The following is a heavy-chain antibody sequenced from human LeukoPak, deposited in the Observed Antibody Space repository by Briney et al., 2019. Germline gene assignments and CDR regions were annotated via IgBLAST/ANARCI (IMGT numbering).Heavy chain of an antibody. V-gene: IGHV1-2*02. D-gene: IGHD6-13*01. CDR1: GYTFTGYY. Sequence: GASVKVSCKASGYTFTGYYMHWVRQAPGQGLEWMGWINPNSGGTNYAQKFQGRVTMTRDTSISTAYMELSRLRSDDTAVYYCARSKTKQQLVLGDYWGQGTLVTVSS. CDR3: ARSKTKQQLVLGDY. CDR2: INPNSGGT. J-gene: IGHJ4*02.